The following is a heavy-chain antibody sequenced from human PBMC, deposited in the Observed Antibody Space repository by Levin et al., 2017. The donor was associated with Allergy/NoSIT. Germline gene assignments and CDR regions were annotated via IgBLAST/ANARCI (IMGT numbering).Heavy chain of an antibody. J-gene: IGHJ1*01. CDR1: GYSFTSYW. CDR2: IYPGDSDT. V-gene: IGHV5-51*01. CDR3: ARGYCSSTSCYKWGAEYFQH. D-gene: IGHD2-2*02. Sequence: GESLKISCKGSGYSFTSYWIGWVRQMPGKGLEWMGIIYPGDSDTRYSPSFQGQVTISADKSISTAYLQWSSLKASDTAMYYCARGYCSSTSCYKWGAEYFQHWGQGTLVTVSS.